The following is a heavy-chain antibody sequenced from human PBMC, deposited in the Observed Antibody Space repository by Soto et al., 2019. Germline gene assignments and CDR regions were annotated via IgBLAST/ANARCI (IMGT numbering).Heavy chain of an antibody. Sequence: PSETLSLTFTVSGGSISSISYYWGWIRQPPGKGLELIGSIYYSGSTYYNPSLKSRVTISVDTSKNQFSLKLSSVTAADTAVYYCARRIRTSVWYYFDXWGQGTLVTVSX. CDR2: IYYSGST. V-gene: IGHV4-39*01. J-gene: IGHJ4*02. CDR3: ARRIRTSVWYYFDX. D-gene: IGHD2-2*01. CDR1: GGSISSISYY.